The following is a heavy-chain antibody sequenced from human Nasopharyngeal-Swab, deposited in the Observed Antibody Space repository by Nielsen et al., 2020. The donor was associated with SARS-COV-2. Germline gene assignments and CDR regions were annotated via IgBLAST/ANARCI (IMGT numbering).Heavy chain of an antibody. Sequence: SVKVSCKASGGTFSSYAISWVRQAPGQGLEWMGGIIPIFGTANYAQKFQGRVTITADESTSTAYMELSSLRSEDTAVYCCARDPEGSGREYFDYWGQGTLVTVSS. D-gene: IGHD3-10*01. J-gene: IGHJ4*02. CDR1: GGTFSSYA. CDR2: IIPIFGTA. CDR3: ARDPEGSGREYFDY. V-gene: IGHV1-69*13.